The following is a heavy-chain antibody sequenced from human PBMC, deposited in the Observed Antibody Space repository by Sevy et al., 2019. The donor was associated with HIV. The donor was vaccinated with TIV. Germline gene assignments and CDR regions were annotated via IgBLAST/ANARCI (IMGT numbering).Heavy chain of an antibody. CDR3: ARERQLVLDY. Sequence: SETLSLTCTVAGGSISSYYWSWIRQPPGKGLEWIGYIYYSGSTNYNPSLKSRVTISVDTSKNQFSLRLSSVTAADTAVYYCARERQLVLDYWGQGTLVTVSS. V-gene: IGHV4-59*01. CDR1: GGSISSYY. CDR2: IYYSGST. D-gene: IGHD6-13*01. J-gene: IGHJ4*02.